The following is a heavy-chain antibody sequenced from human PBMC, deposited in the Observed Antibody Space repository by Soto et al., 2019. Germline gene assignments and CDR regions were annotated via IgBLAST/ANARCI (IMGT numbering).Heavy chain of an antibody. CDR1: GFTFNSYS. D-gene: IGHD2-15*01. CDR3: ARLSVRYCSGGSCSQLDY. J-gene: IGHJ4*02. Sequence: EVQLVESGGGLVQPGGSLRLSCAASGFTFNSYSMTWVRQAPGKGLEWLSFISSTSGNIYYADSVKGRFTISRDNAKNSLDLQMNSLRDEDTAVYYCARLSVRYCSGGSCSQLDYWGQGTLVTVSS. CDR2: ISSTSGNI. V-gene: IGHV3-48*02.